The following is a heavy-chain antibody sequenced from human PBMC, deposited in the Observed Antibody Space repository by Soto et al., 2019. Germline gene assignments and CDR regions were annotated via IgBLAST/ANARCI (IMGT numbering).Heavy chain of an antibody. CDR1: GFIFGDYW. D-gene: IGHD3-3*01. CDR3: ARDGSSFIKIRQNDY. Sequence: GGSLRLSCAASGFIFGDYWMTWVRQAPGKGLEWVATIKQDGSENFYVDSVKGRFTISRDNTKNSLYLQMNSLRAEDTAVYYCARDGSSFIKIRQNDYWGQGTLVTVSS. V-gene: IGHV3-7*01. J-gene: IGHJ4*02. CDR2: IKQDGSEN.